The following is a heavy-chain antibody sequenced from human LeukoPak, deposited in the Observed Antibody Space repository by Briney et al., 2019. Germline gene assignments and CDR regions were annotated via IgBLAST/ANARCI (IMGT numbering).Heavy chain of an antibody. Sequence: GGSLRLSCVASGFSFSDYYMSWIRQAPGKGLEWVSYISSSGNTIYYADSVKGRFTISRDNAKNSLYLQMNSLRAEDTAVYYCARDQYYYDSSAPPLYWGQGTLVTVSS. CDR2: ISSSGNTI. CDR3: ARDQYYYDSSAPPLY. CDR1: GFSFSDYY. V-gene: IGHV3-11*01. J-gene: IGHJ4*02. D-gene: IGHD3-22*01.